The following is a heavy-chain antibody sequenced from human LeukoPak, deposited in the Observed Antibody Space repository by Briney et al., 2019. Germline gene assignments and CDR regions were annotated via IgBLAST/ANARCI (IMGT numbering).Heavy chain of an antibody. Sequence: SETLSLTCAVYGGSLSDYNWSWIRQPPGKGLEWIGEINHSGSTNYNPPLKSRVTITVDTSKNQFSLKLSSVTAADTAVYYCARHGYSYGSGTDYWGQGTLVTVSS. V-gene: IGHV4-34*01. CDR1: GGSLSDYN. CDR2: INHSGST. D-gene: IGHD5-18*01. J-gene: IGHJ4*02. CDR3: ARHGYSYGSGTDY.